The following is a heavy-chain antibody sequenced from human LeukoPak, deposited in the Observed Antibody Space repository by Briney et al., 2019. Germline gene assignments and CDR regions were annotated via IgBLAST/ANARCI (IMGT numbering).Heavy chain of an antibody. CDR3: AKDNVDTAMVFDY. CDR2: IRSKAYGGTT. V-gene: IGHV3-49*04. D-gene: IGHD5-18*01. Sequence: GGSLRLSCTASGFTFGDYAMSWVRQAPGKGLEWVGFIRSKAYGGTTEYAASVKGRFTISRDDSKSIAYLQMNSLRTEDTALYYCAKDNVDTAMVFDYWGQGTLVTVSS. J-gene: IGHJ4*02. CDR1: GFTFGDYA.